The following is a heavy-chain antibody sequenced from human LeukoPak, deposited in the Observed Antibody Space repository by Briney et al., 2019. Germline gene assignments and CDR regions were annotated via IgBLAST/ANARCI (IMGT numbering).Heavy chain of an antibody. CDR3: AKTHLPNAYSGTYYCDY. CDR2: IRYDGGKK. Sequence: GGSLRLSCAASGFTFSYYGMHWVRQAPGKGLGWVAFIRYDGGKKFYGDSVKGRFTISRDTSKNTHYLQRNSLRTEDTAVYYCAKTHLPNAYSGTYYCDYWGQGTLVTVSS. J-gene: IGHJ4*02. CDR1: GFTFSYYG. V-gene: IGHV3-30*02. D-gene: IGHD1-26*01.